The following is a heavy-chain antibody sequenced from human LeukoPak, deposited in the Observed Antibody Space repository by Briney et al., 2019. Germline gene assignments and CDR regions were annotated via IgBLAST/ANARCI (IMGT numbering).Heavy chain of an antibody. J-gene: IGHJ4*02. CDR2: INPNSGDT. CDR3: ARDAAHQATVVVTNEPRGTPGAADY. Sequence: ASVKVSCKASGYTFTGYYMHWVRQAPGQGLEWMGRINPNSGDTSYAQKFQGRVTMTRDTSISTAYMEVSRLTSDDTAVYYCARDAAHQATVVVTNEPRGTPGAADYWGQGTLATVSS. D-gene: IGHD3-22*01. CDR1: GYTFTGYY. V-gene: IGHV1-2*06.